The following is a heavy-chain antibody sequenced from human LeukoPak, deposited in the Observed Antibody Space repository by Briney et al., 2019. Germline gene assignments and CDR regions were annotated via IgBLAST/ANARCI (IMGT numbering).Heavy chain of an antibody. CDR2: ISYDGSNK. Sequence: PGGSLRLSCAASGFTLSSYAMSWVRQAPGKGLEWVAVISYDGSNKYYADSVKGRFTISRDNSKNTLYLQMNSLRAEDTAVYYCAKGFEMATTGGLFDYWGQGTLVTVSS. J-gene: IGHJ4*02. CDR1: GFTLSSYA. CDR3: AKGFEMATTGGLFDY. D-gene: IGHD5-24*01. V-gene: IGHV3-30*18.